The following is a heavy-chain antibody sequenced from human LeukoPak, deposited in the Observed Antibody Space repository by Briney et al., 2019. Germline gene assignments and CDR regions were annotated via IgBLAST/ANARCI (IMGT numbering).Heavy chain of an antibody. Sequence: GGSLRLFCAASGFTVSSNYMSWVRQAPGKGLEWVSIIYSGGSTYYADSVKGRFTISRDNSNNTLYLQMNSLRAADTAVYYCARAYTYGTLTFDNWGQGTLVTVSS. CDR1: GFTVSSNY. CDR2: IYSGGST. D-gene: IGHD5-18*01. J-gene: IGHJ4*02. CDR3: ARAYTYGTLTFDN. V-gene: IGHV3-53*01.